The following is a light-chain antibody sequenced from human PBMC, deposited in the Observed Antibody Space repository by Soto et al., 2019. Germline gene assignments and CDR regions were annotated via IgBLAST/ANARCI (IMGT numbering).Light chain of an antibody. CDR3: QQFNSPEIT. CDR2: DAS. J-gene: IGKJ5*01. Sequence: AIQLTQSPSSLSASVGDRVTITCRASQGISSALAWYQQKPGKAPKILIYDASSLESGVPSRFSGSGSGTDFTLTISSLQPEDFATYYCQQFNSPEITFGQGTRLEIK. V-gene: IGKV1-13*02. CDR1: QGISSA.